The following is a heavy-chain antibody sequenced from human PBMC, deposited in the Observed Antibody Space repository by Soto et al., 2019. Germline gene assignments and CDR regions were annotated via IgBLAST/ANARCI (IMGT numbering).Heavy chain of an antibody. CDR3: AKSPLGYCSGGSCYPPHYFDY. D-gene: IGHD2-15*01. V-gene: IGHV3-23*01. J-gene: IGHJ4*02. Sequence: GGSLRLTCAASGFTFSSYAMCWVGQAPGKGLEWVSGVGGSGDSTYYADSVKGRFTISRDNSKDTLYLQMNSLRAEDTAVYYCAKSPLGYCSGGSCYPPHYFDYWGQGTLVTVSS. CDR2: VGGSGDST. CDR1: GFTFSSYA.